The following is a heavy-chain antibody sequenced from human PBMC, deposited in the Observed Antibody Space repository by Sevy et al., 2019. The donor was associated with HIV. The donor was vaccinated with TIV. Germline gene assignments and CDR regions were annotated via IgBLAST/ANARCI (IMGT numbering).Heavy chain of an antibody. V-gene: IGHV3-23*01. CDR2: ISGSARST. CDR3: AEDGHYYDSSGDYLNYFDY. CDR1: GFTFTSYA. D-gene: IGHD3-22*01. J-gene: IGHJ4*02. Sequence: GGSLRLSCAASGFTFTSYAMSWVRQAPGKGLEWVSAISGSARSTYYADSVKRRFTISRDNSKNTLYLLINSLRAEDTAIYYCAEDGHYYDSSGDYLNYFDYWGQGTLVTVSS.